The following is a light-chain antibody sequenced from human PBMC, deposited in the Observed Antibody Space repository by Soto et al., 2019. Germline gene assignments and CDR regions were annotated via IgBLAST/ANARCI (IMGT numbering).Light chain of an antibody. CDR3: RSHTSRSTXDYV. CDR2: EVS. V-gene: IGLV2-14*01. Sequence: QSFLTQPASVSGSPGQSITISCTGTSSDVGGYNYFSWYQQHPGKDPKLMIYEVSNRPSGFSNRFSGSKSGNTASLTISGLQAEDEAAYYCRSHTSRSTXDYVVGRGTKVXV. CDR1: SSDVGGYNY. J-gene: IGLJ1*01.